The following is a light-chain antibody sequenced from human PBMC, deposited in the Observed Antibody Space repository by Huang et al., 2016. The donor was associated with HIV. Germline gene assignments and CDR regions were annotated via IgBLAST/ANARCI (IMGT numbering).Light chain of an antibody. CDR1: QSVSNSN. Sequence: EIVLTKSPGTLSSSPGERANLSCRASQSVSNSNLAWYQQKPGQPPRLLIYGASNSATCIPDRFSGSGSGTDFTLTISILEAEDFAMYYCQQYDSSPLTFGGGTKVEIK. J-gene: IGKJ4*01. CDR3: QQYDSSPLT. V-gene: IGKV3-20*01. CDR2: GAS.